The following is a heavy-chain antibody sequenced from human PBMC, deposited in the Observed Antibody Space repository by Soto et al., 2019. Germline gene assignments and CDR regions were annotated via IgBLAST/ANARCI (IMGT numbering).Heavy chain of an antibody. D-gene: IGHD5-18*01. V-gene: IGHV3-33*01. CDR1: GFTFSSYG. J-gene: IGHJ6*02. CDR3: ARDFAAMTRGGMDV. Sequence: GGSLRLSCAASGFTFSSYGMHWVRQAPGKGLEWVAVIWYDGSNKYYADSVKGRFTISRDNSKNTLYLQMNSLRAEDTAVYYCARDFAAMTRGGMDVWGQGTTVTVSS. CDR2: IWYDGSNK.